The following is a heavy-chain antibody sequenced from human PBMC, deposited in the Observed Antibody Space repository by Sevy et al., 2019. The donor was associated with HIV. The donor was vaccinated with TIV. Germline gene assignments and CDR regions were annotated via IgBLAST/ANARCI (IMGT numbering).Heavy chain of an antibody. J-gene: IGHJ4*02. CDR1: GFTLSNYW. Sequence: GGSLRLSCAASGFTLSNYWMSWVSQAPGKGLEWVANIKQDGSDKYYVDTVKGGFTISRDNAKNSRYLQMNSLRAEDTAVYYCARDLYSGSYYENYWGQGTLVTVSS. CDR2: IKQDGSDK. V-gene: IGHV3-7*01. D-gene: IGHD1-26*01. CDR3: ARDLYSGSYYENY.